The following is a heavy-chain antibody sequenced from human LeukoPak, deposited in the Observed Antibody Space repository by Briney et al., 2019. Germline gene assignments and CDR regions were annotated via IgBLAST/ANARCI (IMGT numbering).Heavy chain of an antibody. D-gene: IGHD3-22*01. Sequence: PGGSLRLSCAASGFTFSSYAMHWVRQAPGKGLEWVAVISYDGSNKYYADSVKGRFTISRDNSKNTLYLQMNSLRAEDTAVYYCARIWPNYYYDSSGYRGGIDYWGQGTLVTVSS. CDR3: ARIWPNYYYDSSGYRGGIDY. CDR1: GFTFSSYA. J-gene: IGHJ4*02. V-gene: IGHV3-30-3*01. CDR2: ISYDGSNK.